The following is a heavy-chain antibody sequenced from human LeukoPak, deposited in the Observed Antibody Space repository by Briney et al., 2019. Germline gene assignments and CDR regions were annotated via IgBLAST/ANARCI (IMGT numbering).Heavy chain of an antibody. Sequence: PGGSLRLSCAASGFTFSSYWMHWVRQAPGKGLVWVSRINSDGSSTSYADSVKGRFTISRDNAKNTLYLQMNSLRAEDTAVYYCVYSGSYFGVYWGQEPWSPSPQ. CDR2: INSDGSST. D-gene: IGHD1-26*01. J-gene: IGHJ4*01. CDR1: GFTFSSYW. CDR3: VYSGSYFGVY. V-gene: IGHV3-74*01.